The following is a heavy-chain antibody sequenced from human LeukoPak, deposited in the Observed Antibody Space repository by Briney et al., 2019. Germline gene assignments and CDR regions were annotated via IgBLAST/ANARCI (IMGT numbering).Heavy chain of an antibody. J-gene: IGHJ6*03. CDR1: GGSISSSSYY. D-gene: IGHD3-10*01. CDR2: IYYSGST. Sequence: SETLSLTCTVSGGSISSSSYYWGWIRQPPGKGLEWIGSIYYSGSTNYNPSLKSRVTISVDTSKNQFSLKLSSVTAADTAVYYCARGTVLLWFGELSNRNYYYYYMDVWGKGTTVTVSS. V-gene: IGHV4-39*07. CDR3: ARGTVLLWFGELSNRNYYYYYMDV.